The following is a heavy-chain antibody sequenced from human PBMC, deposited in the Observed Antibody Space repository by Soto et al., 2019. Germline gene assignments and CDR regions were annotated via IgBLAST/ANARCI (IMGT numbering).Heavy chain of an antibody. V-gene: IGHV4-30-2*01. J-gene: IGHJ5*02. CDR3: ARGINYYDSSGDSWFDP. Sequence: SETLSLTCTVSGGYINSGDYSWTWIRQPPGKGLEWIGYIYHTGTTYYNMSLKSRVTISVDRSKNQFSLKLSSVTAADTAVYYCARGINYYDSSGDSWFDPWGQGPLVTVS. CDR2: IYHTGTT. CDR1: GGYINSGDYS. D-gene: IGHD3-22*01.